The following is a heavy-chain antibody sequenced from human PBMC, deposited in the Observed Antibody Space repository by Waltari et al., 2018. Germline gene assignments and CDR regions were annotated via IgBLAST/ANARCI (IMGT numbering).Heavy chain of an antibody. J-gene: IGHJ3*01. Sequence: QIQMVQSGDEVKNPGASMRVSCKASGYIFTRYGFSWVRQAPGQGLEWMAWIAAYNYKTNYAEKFQDRVTVTIDSSTSTGYLELKSLTSDDTAVYYCARGSDPRFAAFDFWGQGTIITVSS. V-gene: IGHV1-18*04. CDR3: ARGSDPRFAAFDF. CDR2: IAAYNYKT. D-gene: IGHD3-16*01. CDR1: GYIFTRYG.